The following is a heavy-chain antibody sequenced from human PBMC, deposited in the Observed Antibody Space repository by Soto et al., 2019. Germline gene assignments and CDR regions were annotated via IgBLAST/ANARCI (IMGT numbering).Heavy chain of an antibody. CDR2: ISYDGSNK. Sequence: GGSLRLSCAASGFTFSSYAMHWVRQAPGKGLEWVAVISYDGSNKYYADSVKGRFTISRDNSKNTLYLQMNSLRAEDTAVYYCAREGNGCSSTSRYGWDYYYGIDVWGQGTTVTVSS. J-gene: IGHJ6*02. CDR1: GFTFSSYA. V-gene: IGHV3-30-3*01. CDR3: AREGNGCSSTSRYGWDYYYGIDV. D-gene: IGHD2-2*01.